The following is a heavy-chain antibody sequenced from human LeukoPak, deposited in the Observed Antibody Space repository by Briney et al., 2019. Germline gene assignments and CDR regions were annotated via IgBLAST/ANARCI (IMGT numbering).Heavy chain of an antibody. CDR1: GYTFTNYG. CDR2: ISAYNGYT. CDR3: ARSPGIAAAGTWFDP. J-gene: IGHJ5*02. Sequence: GASVKVSCKASGYTFTNYGFSWVRQAPGQGLEWMGWISAYNGYTDYAQKFQFRVTMTTDTSTSTAYMELRSLRSDDTAVYYCARSPGIAAAGTWFDPWGQGTLVTVSS. V-gene: IGHV1-18*01. D-gene: IGHD6-13*01.